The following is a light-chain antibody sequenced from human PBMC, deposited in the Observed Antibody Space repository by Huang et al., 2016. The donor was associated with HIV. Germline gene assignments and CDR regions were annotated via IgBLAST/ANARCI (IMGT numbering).Light chain of an antibody. Sequence: EIVLTQSPGSLSLSPGEGATLSCRASQSVNNNYLAWYQQKPGQAPRLLIFSASNRATGSPDMCGGSGSGTDFTLTIRSLEPEDFAMYYCQQYGSSPWTFGQGTKVEVK. CDR2: SAS. J-gene: IGKJ1*01. CDR1: QSVNNNY. CDR3: QQYGSSPWT. V-gene: IGKV3-20*01.